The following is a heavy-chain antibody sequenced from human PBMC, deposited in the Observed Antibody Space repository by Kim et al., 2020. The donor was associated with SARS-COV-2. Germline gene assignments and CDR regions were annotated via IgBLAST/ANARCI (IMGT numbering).Heavy chain of an antibody. D-gene: IGHD6-25*01. J-gene: IGHJ6*02. CDR1: GFTFSSYW. Sequence: GGSLRLSCAASGFTFSSYWMHWVRQAPGKGLVWVSRINSDGSSTSYADSVKGRFTISRDNAKNTLYLQMNSLRAEDTAVYYCAREGAADAAPRGYVIYYYYGMDVWGQGTTVTVSS. V-gene: IGHV3-74*01. CDR3: AREGAADAAPRGYVIYYYYGMDV. CDR2: INSDGSST.